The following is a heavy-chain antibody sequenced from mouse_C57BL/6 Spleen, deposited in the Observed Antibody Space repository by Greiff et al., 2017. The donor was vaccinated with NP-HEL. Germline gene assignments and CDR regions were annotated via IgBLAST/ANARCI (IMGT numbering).Heavy chain of an antibody. V-gene: IGHV1-19*01. CDR2: INPYSGGT. CDR3: AKETFFAY. J-gene: IGHJ3*01. CDR1: GYTFTDYY. Sequence: EVQLQQSGPVLVKPGASVKMSCKASGYTFTDYYMNWVKQSHGKSLEWIGVINPYSGGTSYNQKFKGKATLTVDKSSSTAYMELNSPTSEDSAVEYCAKETFFAYWGQGTLVTVSA.